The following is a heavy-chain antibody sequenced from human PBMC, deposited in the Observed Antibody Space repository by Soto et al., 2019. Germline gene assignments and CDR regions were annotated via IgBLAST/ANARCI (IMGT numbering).Heavy chain of an antibody. J-gene: IGHJ6*02. Sequence: PGGSLRLSCAASGFTFSSYGMHWVRQAPGKGLEWVAVISYDGSNKYYADSVKGRFTISRDNSKNTLYLQMNSLRAEDTAVYYCAKDIKLDVWGQGTTVTVSS. CDR1: GFTFSSYG. V-gene: IGHV3-30*18. CDR2: ISYDGSNK. CDR3: AKDIKLDV.